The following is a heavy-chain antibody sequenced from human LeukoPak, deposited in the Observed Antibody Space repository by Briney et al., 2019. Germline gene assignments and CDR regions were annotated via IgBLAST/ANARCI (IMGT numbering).Heavy chain of an antibody. Sequence: GGSLRLSCAASGFTFSSYDMHWVRQATGKGLEWVSAIGTAGDTYYPGSVQGIFTISRENAKNSLYLQMNSLRAGDTAVYYCARFRIAAAGYGMDVWGQGTTVTVSS. V-gene: IGHV3-13*01. CDR1: GFTFSSYD. J-gene: IGHJ6*02. CDR2: IGTAGDT. D-gene: IGHD6-13*01. CDR3: ARFRIAAAGYGMDV.